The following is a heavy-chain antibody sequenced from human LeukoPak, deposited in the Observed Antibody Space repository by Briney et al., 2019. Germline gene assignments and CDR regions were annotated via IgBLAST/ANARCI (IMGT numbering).Heavy chain of an antibody. V-gene: IGHV4-59*01. J-gene: IGHJ4*02. CDR1: GGSISSYY. Sequence: SETLSLTCTVSGGSISSYYWSWIRQPPGKGLEWIGYIYYSGSTNYNPSLKSRVTISVDTSKNQFSLKLSSATAADTAVYYCARDGYYGSGSYLNWGQGTLVTVSS. D-gene: IGHD3-10*01. CDR3: ARDGYYGSGSYLN. CDR2: IYYSGST.